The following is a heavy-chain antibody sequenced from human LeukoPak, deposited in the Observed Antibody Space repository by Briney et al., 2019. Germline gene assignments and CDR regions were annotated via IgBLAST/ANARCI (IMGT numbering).Heavy chain of an antibody. V-gene: IGHV3-21*01. Sequence: GGSLRLSCAASGFTFSSYSMNWVRQAPGKGLEWVSSISSSSSYICYADSVKGRFTISRDNAKNSLYLQMNSLRAEDTAVYYCARERPRGPFDYWGQGTLVTVSS. J-gene: IGHJ4*02. CDR1: GFTFSSYS. CDR2: ISSSSSYI. CDR3: ARERPRGPFDY.